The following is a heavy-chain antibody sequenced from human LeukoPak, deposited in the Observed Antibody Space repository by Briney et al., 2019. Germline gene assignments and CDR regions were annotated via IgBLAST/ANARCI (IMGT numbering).Heavy chain of an antibody. CDR1: GFTFSNYG. Sequence: GGTLRLSCAASGFTFSNYGMNWVRQAPGKGLEWVSGITGSGGNTYYADSVKGRFTISRDNAKNSLYLQMNSLRAEDTAVYYCARDWDYVWGSYRFDYWGQGTLVTVSS. J-gene: IGHJ4*02. CDR3: ARDWDYVWGSYRFDY. D-gene: IGHD3-16*02. CDR2: ITGSGGNT. V-gene: IGHV3-21*01.